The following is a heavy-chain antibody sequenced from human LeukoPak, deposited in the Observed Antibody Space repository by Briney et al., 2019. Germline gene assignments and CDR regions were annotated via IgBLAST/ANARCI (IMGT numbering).Heavy chain of an antibody. D-gene: IGHD3-22*01. J-gene: IGHJ4*02. V-gene: IGHV3-23*01. CDR3: AKDRVYYFDSSGYSCDY. CDR2: ISGGGGTT. Sequence: GGSLRLSCAASGFTFSNYAMSCVRQAPGKGLEWVSGISGGGGTTYYADSVKGRFTISRDNSKNTLYLQMHSLRAEDTAVYYCAKDRVYYFDSSGYSCDYWGQGSLVTVSS. CDR1: GFTFSNYA.